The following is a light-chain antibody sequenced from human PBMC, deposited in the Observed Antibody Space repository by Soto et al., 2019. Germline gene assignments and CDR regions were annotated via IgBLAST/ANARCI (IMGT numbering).Light chain of an antibody. CDR3: QQYNSWPPSIT. Sequence: ERVMTQSPATLSLSPGERATLSCRASESVRTNLAWYQQRPGQSPRLLIYGASTRASGVPARFSGSGSGTEFTLTISSLQSEDFAVYYCQQYNSWPPSITFGQGTRLEIK. CDR2: GAS. CDR1: ESVRTN. J-gene: IGKJ5*01. V-gene: IGKV3-15*01.